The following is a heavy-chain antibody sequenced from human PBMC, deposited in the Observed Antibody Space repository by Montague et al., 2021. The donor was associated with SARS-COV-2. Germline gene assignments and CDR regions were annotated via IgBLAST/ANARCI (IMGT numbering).Heavy chain of an antibody. V-gene: IGHV4-39*01. J-gene: IGHJ4*02. CDR1: GGSISSISYY. Sequence: SETLSLTCTVSGGSISSISYYWGWIRQPPGKGLEWIGSIYYSGSTYYNPSLKSRVTISVDTSKNQFSLKLSSVTAADTAVYYCARKASRGITFFGVVTASYYFDYRGQGTLVTV. CDR3: ARKASRGITFFGVVTASYYFDY. CDR2: IYYSGST. D-gene: IGHD3-3*01.